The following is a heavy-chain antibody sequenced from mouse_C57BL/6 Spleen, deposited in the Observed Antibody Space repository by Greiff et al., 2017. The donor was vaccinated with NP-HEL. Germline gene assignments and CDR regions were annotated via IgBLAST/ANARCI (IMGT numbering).Heavy chain of an antibody. D-gene: IGHD2-1*01. CDR3: ANLIYYRLYGY. V-gene: IGHV1-15*01. Sequence: QVQLQPSGAELVRPGASVTLSRKASGYTFPDYQMHWVKQTPVPGPEWVGAIEPETGCTAYNQKFKGKAILTADKSSSTAYMELRSLTSEDSAVYYCANLIYYRLYGYWGQGTTLTVSS. CDR1: GYTFPDYQ. CDR2: IEPETGCT. J-gene: IGHJ2*01.